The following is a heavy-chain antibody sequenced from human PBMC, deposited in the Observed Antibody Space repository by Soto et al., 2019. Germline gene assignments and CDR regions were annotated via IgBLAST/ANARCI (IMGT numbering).Heavy chain of an antibody. CDR2: IYYNGGT. CDR3: ARDGGQGRGVIGHY. V-gene: IGHV4-61*01. Sequence: PSETLSLTCTVSGDSVNSENSYWNWIRQAPGKGPEWIGYIYYNGGTNYNPSLKSRATILLDTSTNQFSLTLTSVTAADTAVYYCARDGGQGRGVIGHYCGRRILVTVSS. J-gene: IGHJ4*02. D-gene: IGHD3-16*02. CDR1: GDSVNSENSY.